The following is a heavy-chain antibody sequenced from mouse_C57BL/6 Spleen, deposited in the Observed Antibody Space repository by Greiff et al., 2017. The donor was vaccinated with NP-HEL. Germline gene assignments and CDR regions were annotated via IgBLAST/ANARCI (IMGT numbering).Heavy chain of an antibody. V-gene: IGHV1-19*01. CDR1: GYTFTDYY. J-gene: IGHJ2*01. Sequence: EVKLQESGPVLVKPGASVKMSCKASGYTFTDYYMNWVKQSHGKSLEWIGVINPYNGGTSYNQKFKGKATLTVDKSSSTAYMELNSLTSEDSAVYYCARFEPLDYWGQGTTLTVSS. CDR3: ARFEPLDY. CDR2: INPYNGGT.